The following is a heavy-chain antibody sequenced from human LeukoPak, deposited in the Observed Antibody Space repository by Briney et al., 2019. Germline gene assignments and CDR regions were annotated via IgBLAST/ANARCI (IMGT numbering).Heavy chain of an antibody. Sequence: GGPLRLSCAASGFTFSSYDMHWVRHATGKGLEGVSAIGTAGDTYYPGSVKGRFTISRENAKNSLYIQMNSLRAGDTAVYYCARDQGQGAFDIWGQGTMVTVSS. J-gene: IGHJ3*02. CDR1: GFTFSSYD. CDR2: IGTAGDT. CDR3: ARDQGQGAFDI. V-gene: IGHV3-13*01.